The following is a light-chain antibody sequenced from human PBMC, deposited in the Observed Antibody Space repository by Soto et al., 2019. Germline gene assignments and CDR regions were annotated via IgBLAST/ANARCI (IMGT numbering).Light chain of an antibody. CDR3: QSYDSPKEV. V-gene: IGLV6-57*04. CDR1: SGGVASNY. Sequence: NFMLTQPHSVSESPGKTVTISCTRSSGGVASNYVQWYQQRPGSAPTTVIFEDDQRPSGVPDPFSGSIDSSSNSAFLTTSGLKAEDEAYYYCQSYDSPKEVFGGGTKLTVL. CDR2: EDD. J-gene: IGLJ3*02.